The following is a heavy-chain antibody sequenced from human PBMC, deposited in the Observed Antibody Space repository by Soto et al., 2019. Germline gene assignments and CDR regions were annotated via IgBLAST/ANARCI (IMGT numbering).Heavy chain of an antibody. CDR2: ISGSGGST. Sequence: GGSLRLSCAASGFTFSSYAMSWVRQAPGKGPEWVSAISGSGGSTYYADSVKGRFTISRDNSKNTLYLQMNSLRAEDTAVYYCAKDTGGYCSSTSCSPFDYWGQGTLVTVSS. D-gene: IGHD2-2*01. CDR3: AKDTGGYCSSTSCSPFDY. CDR1: GFTFSSYA. J-gene: IGHJ4*02. V-gene: IGHV3-23*01.